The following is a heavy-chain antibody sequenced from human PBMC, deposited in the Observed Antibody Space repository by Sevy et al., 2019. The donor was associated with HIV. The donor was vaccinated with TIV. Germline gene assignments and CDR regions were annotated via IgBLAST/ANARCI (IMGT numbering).Heavy chain of an antibody. J-gene: IGHJ4*02. D-gene: IGHD6-13*01. CDR3: VRAIAADGGF. Sequence: GSLRLSCVASGFTLNSYWMSWVRQAPGKGLEWVANIKQDGSVKYYVNSVKGRFTISRDNARNLLYLQMNSLRVEDTALYYCVRAIAADGGFWGQGTLVTVSS. CDR2: IKQDGSVK. CDR1: GFTLNSYW. V-gene: IGHV3-7*01.